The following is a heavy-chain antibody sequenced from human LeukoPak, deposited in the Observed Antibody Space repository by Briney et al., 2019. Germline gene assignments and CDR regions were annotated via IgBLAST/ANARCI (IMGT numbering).Heavy chain of an antibody. D-gene: IGHD4-17*01. CDR1: GGSISSSSYY. V-gene: IGHV4-39*02. J-gene: IGHJ5*02. Sequence: SETLSLTCTVSGGSISSSSYYWGWIRQPPGKGLEWIGSIYYSGSTYYNPSLKRRVTISVDTSKNQFSLKLSSVTAADTAVYYCAREDYGDYHNWFDPWGQGTLVTVSS. CDR2: IYYSGST. CDR3: AREDYGDYHNWFDP.